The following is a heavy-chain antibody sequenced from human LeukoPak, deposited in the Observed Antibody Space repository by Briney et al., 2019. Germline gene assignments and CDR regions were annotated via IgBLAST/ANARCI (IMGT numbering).Heavy chain of an antibody. CDR1: GYPFTTCW. CDR3: ARLAVAGLDY. V-gene: IGHV5-51*01. J-gene: IGHJ4*02. Sequence: GESLKISCKGSGYPFTTCWIGWVRQMPGKGLEWMGIIYPGDSDTIYRPSFQGQVTISADKSISTAYLQWNSLRASDTAMYYCARLAVAGLDYWGQGTLVTVSS. D-gene: IGHD6-19*01. CDR2: IYPGDSDT.